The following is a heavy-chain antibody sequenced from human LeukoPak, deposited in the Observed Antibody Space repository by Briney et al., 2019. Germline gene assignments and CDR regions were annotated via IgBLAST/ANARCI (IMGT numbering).Heavy chain of an antibody. V-gene: IGHV3-30*18. Sequence: GGSLRLSCAASGFTFSSYGMHWVRQAPGKGLEWVAVISYDGSNKYYADSVKGRFTISRDNSKNTLYPQMNSLRAEDTAVYYCAKDHYYDSSGYYYWLDYFDYWGQGTLVTVSS. D-gene: IGHD3-22*01. CDR3: AKDHYYDSSGYYYWLDYFDY. CDR1: GFTFSSYG. CDR2: ISYDGSNK. J-gene: IGHJ4*02.